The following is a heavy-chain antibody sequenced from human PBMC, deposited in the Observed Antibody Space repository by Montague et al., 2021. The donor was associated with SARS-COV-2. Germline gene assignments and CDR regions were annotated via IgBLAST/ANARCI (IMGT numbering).Heavy chain of an antibody. CDR1: GFTFSTFW. D-gene: IGHD3-22*01. Sequence: SLRLSCAASGFTFSTFWMPWVRQVPGKGLQWVASIKQNRSEIYYVDSLKGRFTISRDNAKNSLSLQLNSLRAEDTAVYYCARGYDSSGYQYWGQGTLVTVSS. CDR3: ARGYDSSGYQY. J-gene: IGHJ4*02. CDR2: IKQNRSEI. V-gene: IGHV3-7*05.